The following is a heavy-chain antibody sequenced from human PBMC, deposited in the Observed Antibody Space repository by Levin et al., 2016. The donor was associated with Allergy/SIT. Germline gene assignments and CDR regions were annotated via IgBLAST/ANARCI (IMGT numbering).Heavy chain of an antibody. CDR2: IGHTGDT. CDR3: ARCVAGSSGWCNWLDP. V-gene: IGHV3-23*01. J-gene: IGHJ5*02. Sequence: GGSLRLSCAASGFTFRNYAMTWVRQAPGKGLEWVSSIGHTGDTYYAGSVTGRFIISRDISKNILYLQMTGLRPEDTAVYVCARCVAGSSGWCNWLDPWGQGTRVTVSS. D-gene: IGHD6-19*01. CDR1: GFTFRNYA.